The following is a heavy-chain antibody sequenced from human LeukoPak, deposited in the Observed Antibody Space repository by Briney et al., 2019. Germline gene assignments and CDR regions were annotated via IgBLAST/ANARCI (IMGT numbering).Heavy chain of an antibody. CDR1: GFTFSNAW. CDR3: AKGLSSSWYYFDY. J-gene: IGHJ4*02. V-gene: IGHV3-15*01. D-gene: IGHD6-13*01. CDR2: IKSKTDGGTT. Sequence: GGSLRLSCAASGFTFSNAWMSWVRQAPGKGLEWVGRIKSKTDGGTTDYAAPVKGRFIISRDDSKNTLYLQMNSLRAEDTAVYYCAKGLSSSWYYFDYWGQGTLVTVSS.